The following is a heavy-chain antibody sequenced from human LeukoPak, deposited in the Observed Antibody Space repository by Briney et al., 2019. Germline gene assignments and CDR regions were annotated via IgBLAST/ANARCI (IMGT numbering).Heavy chain of an antibody. CDR2: INAGNGNT. J-gene: IGHJ4*02. D-gene: IGHD2-2*01. CDR1: GYTFTSYA. V-gene: IGHV1-3*01. Sequence: ASVKVSCKASGYTFTSYAMHWVRQAPGQRLEWMGWINAGNGNTKYSQKFQGRVTITRDTSASTAYMELSSLRSEDTAVYYCAREGYCSSTSCYYFDYWGQGTLVTVSP. CDR3: AREGYCSSTSCYYFDY.